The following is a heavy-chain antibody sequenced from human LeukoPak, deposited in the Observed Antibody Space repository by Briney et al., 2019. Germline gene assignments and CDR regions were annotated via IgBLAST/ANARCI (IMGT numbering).Heavy chain of an antibody. D-gene: IGHD2-2*02. CDR3: AKDQEILVVPAAINY. V-gene: IGHV3-23*01. CDR1: GFIFSSYA. J-gene: IGHJ4*02. Sequence: GGSLRLSCAVSGFIFSSYAMSWVRQAPGKGLEWVSAISGSGGSTHYADSVKGRFTISRDNSKNTLFLQMNSLRAEDTAVYYCAKDQEILVVPAAINYWGQGTLVTVSS. CDR2: ISGSGGST.